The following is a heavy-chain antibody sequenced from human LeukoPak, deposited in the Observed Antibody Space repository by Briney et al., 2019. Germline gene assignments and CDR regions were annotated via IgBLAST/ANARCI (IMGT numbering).Heavy chain of an antibody. CDR2: IWSDGTNS. J-gene: IGHJ4*02. D-gene: IGHD4-11*01. CDR3: ARDAQRGFDYSNSLKY. V-gene: IGHV3-33*01. CDR1: GLTFNHYA. Sequence: GGSLRLSCAAAGLTFNHYAMHWVRQAPGKGLEWVAVIWSDGTNSFYADSVKGRFTISRFDYEGTVYLQMKSLRPEDTGVYYCARDAQRGFDYSNSLKYWGQGTPVTVST.